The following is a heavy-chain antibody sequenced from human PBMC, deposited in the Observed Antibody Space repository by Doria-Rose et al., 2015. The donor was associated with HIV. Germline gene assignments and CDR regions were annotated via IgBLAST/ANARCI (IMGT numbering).Heavy chain of an antibody. V-gene: IGHV4-59*01. CDR1: GGSITGYY. J-gene: IGHJ3*02. CDR2: IYYSGNT. Sequence: QVQLQESGPGLVKPSETLSLTCTVAGGSITGYYWSWMRQPPGKGLEWIGYIYYSGNTNYNPSLKSRVTISVDRSKNQFSLNLNSVTAADTAVYYCARVVRYQLVPGAFDIWGQGTKVTVSS. D-gene: IGHD6-13*01. CDR3: ARVVRYQLVPGAFDI.